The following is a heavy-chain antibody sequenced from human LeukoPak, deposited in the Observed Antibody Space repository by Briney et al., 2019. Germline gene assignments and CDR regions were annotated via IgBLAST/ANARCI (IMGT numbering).Heavy chain of an antibody. Sequence: TGGSLRLSCADSGFTFSSYAMSWARQAPGKGLEWVSLISTSGRAHYADSVQGRFTISRDNSKNTLSLHMNSLRAEDTAVYYCARDLDSSGYYHVVDSWGQGALVTVSS. CDR3: ARDLDSSGYYHVVDS. CDR2: ISTSGRA. J-gene: IGHJ4*02. CDR1: GFTFSSYA. D-gene: IGHD3-22*01. V-gene: IGHV3-23*01.